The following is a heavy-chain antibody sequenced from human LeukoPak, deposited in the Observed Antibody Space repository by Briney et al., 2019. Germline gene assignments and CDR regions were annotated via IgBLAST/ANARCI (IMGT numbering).Heavy chain of an antibody. D-gene: IGHD6-19*01. Sequence: GRSLRLSCAASGFTFSNYAMHWVRQAPGKGLEWVAVMSYDESIEYYADSVKGRFTISRDNSKNTPYLQMSSLRAEDTAVYYCASGTRQWLVQDYWGQGTLVTVSS. CDR1: GFTFSNYA. CDR3: ASGTRQWLVQDY. J-gene: IGHJ4*02. V-gene: IGHV3-30-3*01. CDR2: MSYDESIE.